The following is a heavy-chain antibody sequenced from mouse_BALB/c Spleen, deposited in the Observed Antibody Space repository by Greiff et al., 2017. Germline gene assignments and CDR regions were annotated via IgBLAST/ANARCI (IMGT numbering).Heavy chain of an antibody. CDR1: GYTFTDYW. J-gene: IGHJ1*01. V-gene: IGHV1-69*01. CDR2: IDTSDSYT. CDR3: AREGNGHWYFDV. Sequence: QVQLQQPGAELVMPGASVKMSCKASGYTFTDYWMHWVKQRPGQGLEWIGAIDTSDSYTSYNQKFKGKATLTVDESSSTAYMQLSSLTSEDSAVYCCAREGNGHWYFDVWGAGTTVTVSS.